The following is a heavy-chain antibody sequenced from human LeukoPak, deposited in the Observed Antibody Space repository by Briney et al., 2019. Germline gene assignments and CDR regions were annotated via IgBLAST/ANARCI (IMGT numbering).Heavy chain of an antibody. CDR1: GYSISSGYY. Sequence: SETLSLTCAVSGYSISSGYYWGWIRQPPGKGLEWIGSIYHSGSTYYNPSLKSRVTISVDTSKNQFSLQLSSVTAADTAVYYCARGTVVCFDYWGQGTLVTVSS. V-gene: IGHV4-38-2*01. CDR3: ARGTVVCFDY. D-gene: IGHD3/OR15-3a*01. CDR2: IYHSGST. J-gene: IGHJ4*02.